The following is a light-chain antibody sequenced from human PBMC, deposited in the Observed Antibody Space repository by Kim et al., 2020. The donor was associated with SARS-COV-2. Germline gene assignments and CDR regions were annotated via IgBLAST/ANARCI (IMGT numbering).Light chain of an antibody. CDR1: NIVTKN. CDR3: QAWDSSTWV. J-gene: IGLJ3*02. CDR2: QDT. V-gene: IGLV3-9*01. Sequence: SYELTQPLSVSVALGQTARITCGGNNIVTKNVHWYQQKPGQAPVLVMYQDTNRPSGIPERFSGSNSGNTATLTISRAQAVDEADYYCQAWDSSTWVFGGG.